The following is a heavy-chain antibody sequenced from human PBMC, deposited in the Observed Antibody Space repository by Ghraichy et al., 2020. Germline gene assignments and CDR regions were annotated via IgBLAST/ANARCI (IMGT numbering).Heavy chain of an antibody. D-gene: IGHD3-22*01. J-gene: IGHJ4*02. CDR2: ISAYNGNT. V-gene: IGHV1-18*04. CDR3: AREDDSSGYYYVDY. Sequence: ASVKVSCKASGYTFTSYGISWVRQAPGQGLEWMGWISAYNGNTNYAQKLQGRVTMTTDTSTSTAYMELRSLRSDDTAVYYCAREDDSSGYYYVDYWGQGTLATVSS. CDR1: GYTFTSYG.